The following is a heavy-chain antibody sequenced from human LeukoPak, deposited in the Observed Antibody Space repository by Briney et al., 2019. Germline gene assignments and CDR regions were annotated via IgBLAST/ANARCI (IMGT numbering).Heavy chain of an antibody. CDR3: ARAPDYYYYMDV. V-gene: IGHV4-38-2*02. J-gene: IGHJ6*03. Sequence: PSETLSLTCTVSGYSISSGYYWGWIRQPPGKGLEWIGSIYHSGSTYYNPSLKSRVTISVDTSKNQFSLKLSSVTAADTAVYYCARAPDYYYYMDVWGKGTTVTISS. CDR2: IYHSGST. CDR1: GYSISSGYY.